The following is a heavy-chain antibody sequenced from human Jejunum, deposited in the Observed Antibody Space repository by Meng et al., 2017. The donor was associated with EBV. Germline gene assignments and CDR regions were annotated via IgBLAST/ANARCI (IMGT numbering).Heavy chain of an antibody. CDR3: ARASSERLLDY. J-gene: IGHJ4*02. Sequence: QLQVQEPGPGRVKPWGTMFLSCACSTDLIRSYEWWSWVRQPPGKGLEWLGEINQVGSTYYNPSLKSRVTISIDTSKRQFSLRLNSMTAADTAVYYCARASSERLLDYWGQGTLVTVSS. V-gene: IGHV4-4*02. CDR1: TDLIRSYEW. D-gene: IGHD1-14*01. CDR2: INQVGST.